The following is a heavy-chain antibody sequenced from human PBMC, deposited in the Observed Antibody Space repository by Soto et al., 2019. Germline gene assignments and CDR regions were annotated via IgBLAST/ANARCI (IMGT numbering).Heavy chain of an antibody. D-gene: IGHD6-6*01. J-gene: IGHJ4*02. CDR2: ISYDGSNK. CDR3: ARVGGSSSSLEVELDY. Sequence: GGSLRLSCAASGFTFSSYAMHWVRQAPGKGLEWVAVISYDGSNKYYADSVKGRFTISRDNSKNTLYLQMNSLRAEDTAVYYCARVGGSSSSLEVELDYWGQGTLVTVSS. V-gene: IGHV3-30-3*01. CDR1: GFTFSSYA.